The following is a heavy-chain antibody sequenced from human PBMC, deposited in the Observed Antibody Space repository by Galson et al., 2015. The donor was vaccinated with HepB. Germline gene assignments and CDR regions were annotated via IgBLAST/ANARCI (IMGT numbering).Heavy chain of an antibody. CDR2: ISGNGDST. D-gene: IGHD5-18*01. J-gene: IGHJ5*01. Sequence: SLRLSCAASGFAFDTHAMSWVRQAPGRGLEWISGISGNGDSTFYADFVKGRFTVSRDNSNNMLYLQMNSLRDEDAGLYFCAKGYGLFDSWGQGILVTVSS. CDR1: GFAFDTHA. V-gene: IGHV3-23*01. CDR3: AKGYGLFDS.